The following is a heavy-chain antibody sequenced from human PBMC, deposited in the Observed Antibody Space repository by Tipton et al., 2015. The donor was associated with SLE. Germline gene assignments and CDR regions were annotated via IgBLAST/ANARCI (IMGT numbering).Heavy chain of an antibody. Sequence: QSGPEVKKPGASVKVSCTASGYTFTSYAMNWVRQAPGQGLEWMGWINTNTGNPTYAQGFTGRFVFSLDTSVSTAYLQICSLKAEDTAVYYCARVCGSSTSCDAFDIWGQGTMVTVSS. CDR2: INTNTGNP. D-gene: IGHD2-2*01. CDR1: GYTFTSYA. J-gene: IGHJ3*02. CDR3: ARVCGSSTSCDAFDI. V-gene: IGHV7-4-1*01.